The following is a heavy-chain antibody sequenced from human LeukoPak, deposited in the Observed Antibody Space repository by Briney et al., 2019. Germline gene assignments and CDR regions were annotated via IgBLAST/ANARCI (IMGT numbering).Heavy chain of an antibody. CDR2: IWYDGSNK. CDR1: GFTFSTYG. V-gene: IGHV3-33*03. Sequence: QPGGSLRLSCAASGFTFSTYGMHWVRQAPGKGLEWVAVIWYDGSNKYYADSVKGRFTISRDYSRDTLYLQMDSLRAEDTAVYYCAKGVYTYGSMLLGFDNWGQGTLVTVAS. D-gene: IGHD5-18*01. CDR3: AKGVYTYGSMLLGFDN. J-gene: IGHJ4*02.